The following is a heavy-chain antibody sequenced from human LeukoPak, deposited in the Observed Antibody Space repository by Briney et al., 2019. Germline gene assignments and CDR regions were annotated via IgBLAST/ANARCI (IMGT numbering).Heavy chain of an antibody. V-gene: IGHV4-59*01. CDR2: IYYSGST. CDR1: GGSISSYY. Sequence: SETLSLTCTVSGGSISSYYWSWIRQPPGKGLEWIGYIYYSGSTNYNPSLKSRVTISVDTSKNQFSLRLSSVTAADTAVYYCARVPIAVAGTNAPYWYFYLWGRGTLVTVSS. CDR3: ARVPIAVAGTNAPYWYFYL. J-gene: IGHJ2*01. D-gene: IGHD6-19*01.